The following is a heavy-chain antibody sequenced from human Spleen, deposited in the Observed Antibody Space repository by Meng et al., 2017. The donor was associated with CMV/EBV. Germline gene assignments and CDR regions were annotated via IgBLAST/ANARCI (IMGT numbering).Heavy chain of an antibody. CDR2: ISWNSGSI. CDR3: AKDRGDYYYGMDV. J-gene: IGHJ6*02. Sequence: SLKISCVASGFNFDDYPMHWVRQAPGRGLEWVSGISWNSGSIGYADSVKGRFTISRDNAKNSLYLQMNSLGAEDMALYYCAKDRGDYYYGMDVWGQGTTVTVSS. CDR1: GFNFDDYP. D-gene: IGHD3-16*01. V-gene: IGHV3-9*03.